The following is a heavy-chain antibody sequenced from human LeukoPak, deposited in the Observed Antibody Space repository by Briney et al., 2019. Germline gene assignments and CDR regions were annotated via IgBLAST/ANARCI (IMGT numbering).Heavy chain of an antibody. CDR2: IYYSGST. CDR3: AREDKFGPYNWFDP. J-gene: IGHJ5*02. CDR1: GGSISSHY. Sequence: SETLSLTCTVSGGSISSHYWSWIRQPPGKGLEWIGYIYYSGSTNYNPSFKSRVTISVDTSKNQFSLKLSSVTAADTAVYYCAREDKFGPYNWFDPWGQGTLVTVSS. V-gene: IGHV4-59*11. D-gene: IGHD3-10*01.